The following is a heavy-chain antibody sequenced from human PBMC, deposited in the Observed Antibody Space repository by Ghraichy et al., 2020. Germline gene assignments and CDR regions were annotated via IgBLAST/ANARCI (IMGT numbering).Heavy chain of an antibody. Sequence: GGSLRLSCVASGLTFTRYSINWIRKAPGKGLEWISYINAGSTTIHYADSVEGRFTVSRDNAANSVYLQMNSLRDEDTAVYYCARVSDCSGTSCFYFYGLDVWGQGTTVTVSS. CDR1: GLTFTRYS. CDR2: INAGSTTI. CDR3: ARVSDCSGTSCFYFYGLDV. V-gene: IGHV3-48*02. D-gene: IGHD2-2*01. J-gene: IGHJ6*02.